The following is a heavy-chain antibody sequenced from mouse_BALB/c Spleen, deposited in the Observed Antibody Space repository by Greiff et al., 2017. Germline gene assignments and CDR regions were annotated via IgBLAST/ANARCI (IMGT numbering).Heavy chain of an antibody. D-gene: IGHD1-1*01. CDR2: ISSGGST. V-gene: IGHV5-6-5*01. J-gene: IGHJ2*01. CDR3: ARKGITTVGDY. CDR1: GFTSISYA. Sequence: EVMLVESGGGLVKPGGSLKLSCAASGFTSISYAMSWVRQTPEKRLEWVASISSGGSTYYPDSVKGRFTISRDNARNILYLQMSSLRSEDTAMYYCARKGITTVGDYWGQGTTLTVSS.